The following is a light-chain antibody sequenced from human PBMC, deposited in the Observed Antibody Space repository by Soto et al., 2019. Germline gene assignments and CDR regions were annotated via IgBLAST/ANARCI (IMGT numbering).Light chain of an antibody. V-gene: IGKV3-20*01. CDR2: AAS. Sequence: EIVLTQSPGTLYLSPGERATLSCRASQSVSSNYLAWYQQQRGQAPRLLIYAASARATGLPDRFSGSGSGTDVTITISRLEHEDFAVYFFQLYGSSPPRYTFAQGTKLEIK. CDR1: QSVSSNY. CDR3: QLYGSSPPRYT. J-gene: IGKJ2*01.